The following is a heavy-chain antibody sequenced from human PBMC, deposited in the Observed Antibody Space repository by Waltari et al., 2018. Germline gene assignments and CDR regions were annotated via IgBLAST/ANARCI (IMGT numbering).Heavy chain of an antibody. V-gene: IGHV3-74*01. CDR1: GFTFISYW. Sequence: EVQLVESGGGLVQPGGSLRLSCAASGFTFISYWLHWVRQAPGKGLGWVSRINSDGSSTSYADSVKGRFTISRDNAKNTLYLQMNSLRAEDTAVYYCATSMGLRGWYYYYGMDVWGQGTTVTVSS. CDR2: INSDGSST. D-gene: IGHD4-17*01. CDR3: ATSMGLRGWYYYYGMDV. J-gene: IGHJ6*02.